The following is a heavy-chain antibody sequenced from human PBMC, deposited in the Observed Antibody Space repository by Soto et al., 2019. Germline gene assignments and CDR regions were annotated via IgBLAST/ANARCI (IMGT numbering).Heavy chain of an antibody. CDR2: IFYSGST. D-gene: IGHD6-19*01. V-gene: IGHV4-59*08. CDR1: GDSISSYY. CDR3: ARRYSSGFDY. J-gene: IGHJ4*02. Sequence: SETLSLTCTVSGDSISSYYWSWIRQPPGKGLEWIGYIFYSGSTNYNPSLKSRVTISVDTSKNQFSLKLSSVTAADTAVYYCARRYSSGFDYWGQGTLVTVS.